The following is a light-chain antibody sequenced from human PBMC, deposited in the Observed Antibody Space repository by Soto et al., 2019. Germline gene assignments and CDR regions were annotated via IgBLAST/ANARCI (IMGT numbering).Light chain of an antibody. Sequence: EIILKKSPGTLSLAQAERATLSCRASQSVNSGYLAWYQQKSGQAPRLLIFGASYGAAGVPDRFSGSGSGTDFTLIISRLEPEDFAVYYCQQYGSSPFTFGQGTRLEIK. CDR1: QSVNSGY. V-gene: IGKV3-20*01. J-gene: IGKJ5*01. CDR2: GAS. CDR3: QQYGSSPFT.